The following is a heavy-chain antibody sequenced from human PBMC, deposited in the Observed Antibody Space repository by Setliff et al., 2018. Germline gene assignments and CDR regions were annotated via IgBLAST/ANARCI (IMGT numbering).Heavy chain of an antibody. J-gene: IGHJ4*02. CDR2: ISGSAQTT. Sequence: ASVKVSCAASGFAFSTYSMNWVRQAPGKGLEWVSMISGSAQTTYYADSVKGRFTISRDNSKNTVYLEMNSLRAEDTAVYYCARAHSSTLSVHDYWGQGTLVTVSS. D-gene: IGHD2-2*01. CDR1: GFAFSTYS. CDR3: ARAHSSTLSVHDY. V-gene: IGHV3-23*01.